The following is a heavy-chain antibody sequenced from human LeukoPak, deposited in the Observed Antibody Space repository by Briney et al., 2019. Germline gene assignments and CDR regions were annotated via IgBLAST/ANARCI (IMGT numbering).Heavy chain of an antibody. CDR2: IKQDGSEK. CDR3: ASLDTAKQPLANH. D-gene: IGHD5-18*01. J-gene: IGHJ5*02. Sequence: GGSLRLSCAASGFTFSNYWMNWVRQAPGKGLEWVANIKQDGSEKYYVDSVKGRFTISRDNARNSVYLQMYSLRVEDTAMYYCASLDTAKQPLANHWGQGTLVSVSS. CDR1: GFTFSNYW. V-gene: IGHV3-7*03.